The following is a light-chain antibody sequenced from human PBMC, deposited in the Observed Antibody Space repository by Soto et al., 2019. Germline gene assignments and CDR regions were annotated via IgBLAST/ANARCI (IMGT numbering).Light chain of an antibody. V-gene: IGLV4-69*01. CDR1: SGHSTYD. CDR2: LNSDGSH. CDR3: QTWGTGIQV. Sequence: QSVLTQSPSASASLGASVKLTCTLSSGHSTYDIAWHQQQPQKGPRYLMKLNSDGSHNKGDGIPDRFSGSSSGAERYLTISSLQSEDEADYYCQTWGTGIQVFGGGTQLTVL. J-gene: IGLJ3*02.